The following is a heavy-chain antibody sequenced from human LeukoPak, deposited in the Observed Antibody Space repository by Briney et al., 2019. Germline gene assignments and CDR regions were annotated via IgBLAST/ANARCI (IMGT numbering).Heavy chain of an antibody. J-gene: IGHJ4*02. CDR1: GFTFSSYW. D-gene: IGHD2-15*01. CDR3: ARCRSGGSCYSSD. Sequence: GGSLRLSCAASGFTFSSYWMHWVRQAPGKGLVWVSRINSDGSSTTYADSVKGQFTISRDNAKNTLYLQMNSLRAEDTAVYYCARCRSGGSCYSSDWGQGTLVTVSS. V-gene: IGHV3-74*01. CDR2: INSDGSST.